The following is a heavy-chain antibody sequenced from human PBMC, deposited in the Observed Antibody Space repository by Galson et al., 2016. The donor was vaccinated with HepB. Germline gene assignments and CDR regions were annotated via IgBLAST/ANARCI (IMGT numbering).Heavy chain of an antibody. CDR2: IYSGGSI. D-gene: IGHD2-2*03. CDR3: AIDPSHWIENPFAL. CDR1: GFLSNSNY. J-gene: IGHJ4*02. V-gene: IGHV3-53*01. Sequence: SLRLSGEASGFLSNSNYMSWVRRAPGKGLERVSIIYSGGSIQNADFVKGRFTVSRDTSKSLMFLQMNSLGAEDTATYYCAIDPSHWIENPFALWGQGTLVTVSS.